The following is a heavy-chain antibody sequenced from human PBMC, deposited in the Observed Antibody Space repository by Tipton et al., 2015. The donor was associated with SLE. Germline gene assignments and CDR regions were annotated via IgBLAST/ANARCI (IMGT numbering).Heavy chain of an antibody. Sequence: TLSLTCSVSGGSISSGNYYWTFIRQSATRGLAWIGHVYIRGSTNYGPDYNPSLKSRVTISVDMSKDQFSLRLTSANVADTAVYYCARGVVKYYGNVGPDWFDPWGQGAQVIVSS. CDR1: GGSISSGNYY. J-gene: IGHJ5*02. D-gene: IGHD3-16*01. V-gene: IGHV4-61*09. CDR2: VYIRGST. CDR3: ARGVVKYYGNVGPDWFDP.